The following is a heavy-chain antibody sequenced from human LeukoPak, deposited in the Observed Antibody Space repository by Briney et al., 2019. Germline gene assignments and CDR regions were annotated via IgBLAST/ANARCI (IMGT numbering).Heavy chain of an antibody. CDR3: ARIDCSSTSCYTEQGY. CDR1: GYTFTSYG. CDR2: ISAYNGNT. J-gene: IGHJ4*02. V-gene: IGHV1-18*01. D-gene: IGHD2-2*02. Sequence: ASVEVSCKASGYTFTSYGISWVRQAPGQGLEWMGWISAYNGNTNYAQKLQGRVTMTTDTSTSTAYMELRSLRSDDTAVYYCARIDCSSTSCYTEQGYWGQGTLVTVSS.